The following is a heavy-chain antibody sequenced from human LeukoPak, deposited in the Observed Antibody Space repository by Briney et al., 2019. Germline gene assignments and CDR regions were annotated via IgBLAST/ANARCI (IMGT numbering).Heavy chain of an antibody. CDR3: ARVLYYDILTGYNWFDP. V-gene: IGHV4-59*12. J-gene: IGHJ5*02. CDR1: GGSISSYY. D-gene: IGHD3-9*01. Sequence: SETLSLTCTVSGGSISSYYWSWIRQPPGKGLEWIGYIYYSGSTYYNPSLKSRVTISVDTSKNQFSLKLSSVTAADTAVYYCARVLYYDILTGYNWFDPWGQGTLVTVSS. CDR2: IYYSGST.